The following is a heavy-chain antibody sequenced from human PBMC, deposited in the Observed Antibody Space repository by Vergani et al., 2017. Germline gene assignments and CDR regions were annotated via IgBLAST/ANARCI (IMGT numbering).Heavy chain of an antibody. J-gene: IGHJ3*02. CDR3: ARRYSSSWYGSWDDAFDI. Sequence: QVQLQESGPGLVKPSQTLSLTCTVSGGSISSGSYYWSWIRQPAGKGLDWIGRIYTSGSTNYNPSLKSRVTISVDTSKNQFSLKLSSVTAADTAVYYCARRYSSSWYGSWDDAFDIWGQGTMVTVSS. CDR1: GGSISSGSYY. V-gene: IGHV4-61*02. D-gene: IGHD6-13*01. CDR2: IYTSGST.